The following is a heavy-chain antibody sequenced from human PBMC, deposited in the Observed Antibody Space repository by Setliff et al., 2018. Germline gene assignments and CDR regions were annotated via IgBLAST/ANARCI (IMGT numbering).Heavy chain of an antibody. Sequence: ASVKVSCKASGYTFTSYDINWVRQATGQGLGWMGWMNPNSGNTGYAQKFQGRVTMTRNTSISTAYMELSSLRSEDAAVYYCARECYSSSWYGDYYYYYGMDVWGQGTTVTV. CDR2: MNPNSGNT. D-gene: IGHD6-13*01. CDR1: GYTFTSYD. J-gene: IGHJ6*02. V-gene: IGHV1-8*02. CDR3: ARECYSSSWYGDYYYYYGMDV.